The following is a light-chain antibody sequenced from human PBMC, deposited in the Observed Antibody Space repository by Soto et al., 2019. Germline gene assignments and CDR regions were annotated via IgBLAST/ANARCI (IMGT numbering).Light chain of an antibody. CDR3: QQRSNWPPFTIT. CDR1: QSVGSIY. CDR2: GAS. V-gene: IGKV3D-20*02. J-gene: IGKJ5*01. Sequence: EIVMTHSPATLSLSRWEIATLSCRASQSVGSIYLAWYQQKPGQAPRLLIHGASNRASGIPDRFSGSGSGTDFTLTISSLEPEDFAVYYCQQRSNWPPFTITIGQGTRLEIK.